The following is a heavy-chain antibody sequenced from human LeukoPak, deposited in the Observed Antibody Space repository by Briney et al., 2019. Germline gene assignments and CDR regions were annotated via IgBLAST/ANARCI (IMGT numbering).Heavy chain of an antibody. J-gene: IGHJ4*02. CDR1: GGSISSSSYY. CDR2: IYYSGST. CDR3: ASRGDSSGALEF. Sequence: SETLSLTCTVSGGSISSSSYYWGWIRQPPGKGLEWIGSIYYSGSTYYNPSLKSRVTISVDTSKNQFSLKLSSVTAADTAVYYCASRGDSSGALEFWGQGTLVTVSS. V-gene: IGHV4-39*01. D-gene: IGHD6-25*01.